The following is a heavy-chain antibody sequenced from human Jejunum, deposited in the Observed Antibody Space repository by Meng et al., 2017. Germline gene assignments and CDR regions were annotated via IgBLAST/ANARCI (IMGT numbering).Heavy chain of an antibody. CDR3: ARDPDYPRGLFNI. CDR2: VYHSGTT. D-gene: IGHD3-10*01. Sequence: GSLRLSCTVSAYSISSDFYWNWIRQSPGKGLEWIGSVYHSGTTFYNPSLKSRVTLSIDTSKNQFSLRLNSVTAADTAVYYCARDPDYPRGLFNIWGQGTMVTVSS. V-gene: IGHV4-38-2*02. J-gene: IGHJ3*02. CDR1: AYSISSDFY.